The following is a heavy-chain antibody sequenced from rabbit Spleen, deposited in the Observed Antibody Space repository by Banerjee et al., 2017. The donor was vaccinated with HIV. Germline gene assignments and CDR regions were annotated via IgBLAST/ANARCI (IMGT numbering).Heavy chain of an antibody. Sequence: QEQLVESGGGLVQPGASLTLTCKASGFSFSSGYWMSWVRQAPGKGLEWIACIVSGSGGSTYYASWAKGRFTISETSSTTVTLQMTSLTAADTATYFCARGSATMTMVITGYYLNLWGPGTLVTVS. J-gene: IGHJ4*01. V-gene: IGHV1S45*01. CDR1: GFSFSSGYW. CDR3: ARGSATMTMVITGYYLNL. D-gene: IGHD2-1*01. CDR2: IVSGSGGST.